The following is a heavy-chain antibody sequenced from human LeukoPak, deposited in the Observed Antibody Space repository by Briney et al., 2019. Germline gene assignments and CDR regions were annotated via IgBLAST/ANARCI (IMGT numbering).Heavy chain of an antibody. CDR2: MNPNSGNT. CDR1: GYTFTSYG. D-gene: IGHD5-18*01. V-gene: IGHV1-8*03. CDR3: ARLGDSYAGSMTALFDY. J-gene: IGHJ4*02. Sequence: ASVKVSCKASGYTFTSYGISWVRQATGQGLEWMGWMNPNSGNTGYAQKFQGRVTITRNTSISTAYMELSSLRSEDTAVYYCARLGDSYAGSMTALFDYWGQGTLVTVSS.